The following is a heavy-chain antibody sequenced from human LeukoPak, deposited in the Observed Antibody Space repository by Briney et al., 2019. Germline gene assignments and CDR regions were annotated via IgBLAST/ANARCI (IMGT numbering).Heavy chain of an antibody. CDR3: ARLSLPGANWFDP. D-gene: IGHD2/OR15-2a*01. J-gene: IGHJ5*02. CDR1: GGSISSYY. Sequence: SETLSLTCTVSGGSISSYYWSWIRQPPGKGLEWIGYIYYSGSTSYNPSLKSRVTISVDTSKNQFSLKLSSVTAADTAVYYCARLSLPGANWFDPWGQGTLVTVSS. V-gene: IGHV4-59*01. CDR2: IYYSGST.